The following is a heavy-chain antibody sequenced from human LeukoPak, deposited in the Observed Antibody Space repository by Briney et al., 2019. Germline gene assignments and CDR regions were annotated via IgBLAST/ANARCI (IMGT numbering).Heavy chain of an antibody. D-gene: IGHD2-8*01. J-gene: IGHJ3*02. CDR1: GFTFSRYW. CDR3: ARVLGCTNGVCHDAFDI. Sequence: PGGSLRLSCAASGFTFSRYWMSWVRQAPGKGLEWVANIKEDGGEKFHVDSVKGRFTISRDNAKKSLYLQMNSLRAEDTAVYFRARVLGCTNGVCHDAFDIWGQGTVVTVSS. CDR2: IKEDGGEK. V-gene: IGHV3-7*01.